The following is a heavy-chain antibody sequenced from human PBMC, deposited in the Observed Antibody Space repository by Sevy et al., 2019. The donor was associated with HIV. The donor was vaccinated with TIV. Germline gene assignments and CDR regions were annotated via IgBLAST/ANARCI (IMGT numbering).Heavy chain of an antibody. CDR2: ITPYNGNT. Sequence: ASVKVSCKASGYTFTYRYLHWVRQAPGQALEWMGWITPYNGNTDYAQKFQGRVTISRDTSLSTTYMELSRLRYEDTAMYYCARSALYGDDHYFESWGQGTLVTVSS. CDR3: ARSALYGDDHYFES. V-gene: IGHV1-45*02. CDR1: GYTFTYRY. J-gene: IGHJ4*02. D-gene: IGHD4-17*01.